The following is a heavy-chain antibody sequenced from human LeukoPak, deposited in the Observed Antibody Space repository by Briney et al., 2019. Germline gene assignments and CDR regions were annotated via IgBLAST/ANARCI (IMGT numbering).Heavy chain of an antibody. CDR3: AREGQQLVLDFGMDV. V-gene: IGHV1-18*01. Sequence: ASVKVSCKASGYTFTSYGISWVRQAPGQGLEWMGWISAYNGNTHYAQKLQGRVTMTTDTSTSTAYMELRSRRSDDTAVYYCAREGQQLVLDFGMDVWGQGTTVTVSS. D-gene: IGHD6-13*01. J-gene: IGHJ6*02. CDR2: ISAYNGNT. CDR1: GYTFTSYG.